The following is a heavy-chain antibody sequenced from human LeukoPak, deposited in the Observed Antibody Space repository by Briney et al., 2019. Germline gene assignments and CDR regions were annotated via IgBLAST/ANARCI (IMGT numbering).Heavy chain of an antibody. J-gene: IGHJ4*02. Sequence: GGSLRLSCAASGFTFSSYGMHWVRQAPGKGLEWVAVISYDGSNKYYADSVKGRFTISRDNSKNTLYLQMNSLRVEDTAVYYCARGGKRYLDYWGQGTLVPVSS. CDR2: ISYDGSNK. V-gene: IGHV3-30*03. D-gene: IGHD1-1*01. CDR3: ARGGKRYLDY. CDR1: GFTFSSYG.